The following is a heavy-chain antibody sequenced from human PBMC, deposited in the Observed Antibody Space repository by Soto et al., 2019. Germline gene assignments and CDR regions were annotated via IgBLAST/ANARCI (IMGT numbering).Heavy chain of an antibody. CDR3: GRSGGDWGAFDI. CDR1: GGSVSSGSYY. J-gene: IGHJ3*02. V-gene: IGHV4-61*01. Sequence: SETLSLTCTVSGGSVSSGSYYWSWIRQPPGKGLEWIGYIYYSGSTNYNPSLKSRVTISVATSKNQFSLKLSSVTAADSAVYYCGRSGGDWGAFDIWGQGTMVTVSS. D-gene: IGHD7-27*01. CDR2: IYYSGST.